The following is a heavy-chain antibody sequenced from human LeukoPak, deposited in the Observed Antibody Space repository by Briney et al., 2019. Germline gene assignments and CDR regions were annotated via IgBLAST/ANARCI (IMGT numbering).Heavy chain of an antibody. CDR2: IRFGGSEK. D-gene: IGHD2-15*01. CDR1: GFTFSSYG. V-gene: IGHV3-30*02. Sequence: GGSLRLSCTASGFTFSSYGMHWVRQAPGKGLEWVSFIRFGGSEKYYADSVRGRFTISRDNSKNTLSLQMNSLRAEDTALYYCAKDVYDCSGGSCPQYYYVMDVWGQGTTVTVSS. J-gene: IGHJ6*02. CDR3: AKDVYDCSGGSCPQYYYVMDV.